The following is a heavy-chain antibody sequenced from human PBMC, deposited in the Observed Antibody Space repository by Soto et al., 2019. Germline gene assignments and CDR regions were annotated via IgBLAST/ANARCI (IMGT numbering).Heavy chain of an antibody. V-gene: IGHV3-23*01. D-gene: IGHD3-10*01. J-gene: IGHJ4*02. CDR3: AKDLNTMVRGVINPWYFDY. Sequence: PGGSLRLSCAASGFTFSSYAMSWVRQAPGKGLEWVSAISGSGGSTYYADSVKGRFTISRDNSKNTLYLQMNSLRAEDTAVYYCAKDLNTMVRGVINPWYFDYWGQGTLVTVSS. CDR1: GFTFSSYA. CDR2: ISGSGGST.